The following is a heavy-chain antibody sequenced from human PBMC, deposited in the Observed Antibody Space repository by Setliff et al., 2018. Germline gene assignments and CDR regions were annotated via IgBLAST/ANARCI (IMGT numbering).Heavy chain of an antibody. CDR3: ALGVLNYFDY. CDR2: FNPSDGRA. Sequence: ASVKVSCKPSGHTFVTYYIQWVRQLPDQGLEWLGIFNPSDGRAKYAQKFQGRVTMTMDTSAKTMYMELNNLTFEDTAIYYCALGVLNYFDYWGQGALVT. J-gene: IGHJ4*02. V-gene: IGHV1-46*01. CDR1: GHTFVTYY. D-gene: IGHD6-13*01.